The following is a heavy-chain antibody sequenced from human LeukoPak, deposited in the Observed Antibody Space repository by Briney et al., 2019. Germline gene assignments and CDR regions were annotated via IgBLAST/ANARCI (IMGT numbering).Heavy chain of an antibody. J-gene: IGHJ4*02. CDR3: AKDRDSSSGSSYLDF. CDR2: ISGSSTST. Sequence: GGSLRLSCAASGFTFSSYWMNWVRQAPGKGLEWVSGISGSSTSTWYADSVKGRFTISRDNSKNTLYLQMNSLRAEDTAVYYCAKDRDSSSGSSYLDFWGQGTLVTVSS. V-gene: IGHV3-23*01. D-gene: IGHD6-13*01. CDR1: GFTFSSYW.